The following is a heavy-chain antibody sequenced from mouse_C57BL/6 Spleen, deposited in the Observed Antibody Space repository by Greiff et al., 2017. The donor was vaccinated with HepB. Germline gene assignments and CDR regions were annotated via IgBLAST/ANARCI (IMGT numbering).Heavy chain of an antibody. D-gene: IGHD4-1*02. CDR3: ASQLGQRGHYAMDY. CDR1: GFSLTSYG. J-gene: IGHJ4*01. Sequence: QVQLKQSGPGLVQPSQSLSITCTVSGFSLTSYGVHWVRQSPGKGLEWLGVICRGGSTDYNAAFMSRLSITKDNSKSQVFFKLNSLKADDTAIYYCASQLGQRGHYAMDYWGQGTSVTVSS. CDR2: ICRGGST. V-gene: IGHV2-5*01.